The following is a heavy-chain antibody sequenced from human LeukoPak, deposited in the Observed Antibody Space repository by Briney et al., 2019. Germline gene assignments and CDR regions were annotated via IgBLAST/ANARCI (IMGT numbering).Heavy chain of an antibody. CDR1: GFTFAIHA. V-gene: IGHV3-23*01. CDR3: AKDSYVSGRPLHTFDV. D-gene: IGHD3-10*01. Sequence: GRSLRLSCAASGFTFAIHAMTWVRQAPGKGLEWVSGISGDGASTHYAESVKGQFTISRDNSQNTLFLQMNSLRVEYTAIYYCAKDSYVSGRPLHTFDVWGRGTMVTVSS. J-gene: IGHJ3*01. CDR2: ISGDGAST.